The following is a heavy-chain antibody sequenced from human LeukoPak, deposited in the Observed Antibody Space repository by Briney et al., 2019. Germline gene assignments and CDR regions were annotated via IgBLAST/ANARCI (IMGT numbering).Heavy chain of an antibody. CDR2: ISAYNGNT. J-gene: IGHJ6*02. CDR1: GYTFTSYG. D-gene: IGHD2-2*01. V-gene: IGHV1-18*01. Sequence: SVKVSCKASGYTFTSYGISWVRQAPGQGLEWMGWISAYNGNTNYAQKLQGRVTMTTDTSTSTAYMELRSLRSDDTAVYYCARVIGSVTSCYHYGMNFGAQGTRVTVS. CDR3: ARVIGSVTSCYHYGMNF.